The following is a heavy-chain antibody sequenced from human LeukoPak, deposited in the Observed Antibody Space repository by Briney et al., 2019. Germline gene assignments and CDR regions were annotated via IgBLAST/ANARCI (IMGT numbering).Heavy chain of an antibody. CDR1: GYTFTSYD. J-gene: IGHJ6*03. Sequence: ASVKVSCKASGYTFTSYDINWVRQATGQGLEWMGWMNPNSGNTGYAQKFQGRVTTTRNTSISTAYMELSRLRSDDTAVYYCARLGESRRTYYMDVWGKGTTVTISS. D-gene: IGHD3-16*01. V-gene: IGHV1-8*01. CDR3: ARLGESRRTYYMDV. CDR2: MNPNSGNT.